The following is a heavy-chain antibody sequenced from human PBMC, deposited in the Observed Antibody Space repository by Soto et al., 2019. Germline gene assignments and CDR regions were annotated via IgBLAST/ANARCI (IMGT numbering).Heavy chain of an antibody. V-gene: IGHV1-58*01. Sequence: SVKVSCKASGFTFTSSAVQWVRQARGQRLEWIGWIVVGSGNTNYAQKFQERVTITRDMSTSTAYMELSSLRSEDTAVYYCAADRGGPAFGGVIAHYYYYGMDVWGQGTTVTVSS. CDR2: IVVGSGNT. J-gene: IGHJ6*02. CDR3: AADRGGPAFGGVIAHYYYYGMDV. CDR1: GFTFTSSA. D-gene: IGHD3-16*02.